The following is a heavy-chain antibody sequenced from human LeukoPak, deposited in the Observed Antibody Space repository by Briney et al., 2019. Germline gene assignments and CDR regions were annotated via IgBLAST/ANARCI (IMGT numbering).Heavy chain of an antibody. CDR2: IYSSGST. J-gene: IGHJ4*02. CDR1: GGSISSYY. Sequence: PSETLSLTCSVSGGSISSYYWSWIRQPAGKGPEWIGRIYSSGSTNYNPSLKTRVTMSLDTSKNQFSLNLTTVTAADTAVYYCARTSARGAQFDYWGQGTLVTVSS. V-gene: IGHV4-4*07. D-gene: IGHD3-10*01. CDR3: ARTSARGAQFDY.